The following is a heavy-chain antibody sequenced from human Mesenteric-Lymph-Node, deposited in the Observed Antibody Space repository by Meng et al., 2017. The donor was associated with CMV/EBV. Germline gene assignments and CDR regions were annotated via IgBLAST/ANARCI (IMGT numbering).Heavy chain of an antibody. J-gene: IGHJ5*02. V-gene: IGHV3-33*06. Sequence: GESLKISCVASGFRFRDYGIHWVRQAPGKGLEWVAVIWYDGSNKYYTDSVKGRFTISRDNSKNTLYLQMNSLRAEDTAVYYCAKIPTTVLFPWGQGTLVTVSS. CDR1: GFRFRDYG. D-gene: IGHD2-21*01. CDR3: AKIPTTVLFP. CDR2: IWYDGSNK.